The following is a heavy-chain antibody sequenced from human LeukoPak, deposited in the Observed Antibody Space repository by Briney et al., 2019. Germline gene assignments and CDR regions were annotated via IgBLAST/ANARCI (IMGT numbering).Heavy chain of an antibody. J-gene: IGHJ4*02. V-gene: IGHV3-30*02. CDR3: AEDYDILTELPGN. D-gene: IGHD3-9*01. CDR1: RFTFSSYG. Sequence: SGGSLRLSCAASRFTFSSYGVHRVGQAPGHGVEGLAFIRYDGNHKYYADSVKGRFTISRDHSKNTLHLQMNSLRAEDTAVYYCAEDYDILTELPGNWGQGTLVTVSS. CDR2: IRYDGNHK.